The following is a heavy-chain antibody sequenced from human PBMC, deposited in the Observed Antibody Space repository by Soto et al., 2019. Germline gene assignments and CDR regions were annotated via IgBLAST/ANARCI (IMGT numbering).Heavy chain of an antibody. J-gene: IGHJ3*02. CDR1: GGSISSSSYY. V-gene: IGHV4-39*01. CDR3: ASPEGTYYYDSSGYSTDAFDI. Sequence: QLQLQESGPGLVKPSETLSLTCTVSGGSISSSSYYWGWIRQPPGKGLEWIGRIYYSGSTYYNPSLKSRVTISVDTSKNQFSLKLSSVTAADTAVYYCASPEGTYYYDSSGYSTDAFDIWGQGTMVTVSS. CDR2: IYYSGST. D-gene: IGHD3-22*01.